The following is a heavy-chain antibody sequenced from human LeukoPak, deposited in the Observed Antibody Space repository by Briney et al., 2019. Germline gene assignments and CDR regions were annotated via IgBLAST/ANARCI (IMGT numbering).Heavy chain of an antibody. CDR3: ARDRYYGSGSSDY. Sequence: SVKVSCKASGGTFSSYAISWVRQAPGQGLEWMGGIIPIFGTANYAQKFQGRVTITTDESTSTAYMKLSSLRSEDTAVYYCARDRYYGSGSSDYWGQGTLVTVSS. V-gene: IGHV1-69*05. CDR2: IIPIFGTA. CDR1: GGTFSSYA. D-gene: IGHD3-10*01. J-gene: IGHJ4*02.